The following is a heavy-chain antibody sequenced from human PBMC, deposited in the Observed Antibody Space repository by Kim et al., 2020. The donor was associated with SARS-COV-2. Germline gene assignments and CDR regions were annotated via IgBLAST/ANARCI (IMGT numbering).Heavy chain of an antibody. CDR2: IIPIFGTA. D-gene: IGHD6-13*01. CDR3: ASPRAGYSSSWSKYYFDY. Sequence: SVKVSCKASGGTLSSYAISWVRQAPGQGLEWMGGIIPIFGTANYAQKFQGRVTITADESTSTAYMELSSLRSEDTAVYYCASPRAGYSSSWSKYYFDYWGQGTLVTVSS. CDR1: GGTLSSYA. J-gene: IGHJ4*02. V-gene: IGHV1-69*13.